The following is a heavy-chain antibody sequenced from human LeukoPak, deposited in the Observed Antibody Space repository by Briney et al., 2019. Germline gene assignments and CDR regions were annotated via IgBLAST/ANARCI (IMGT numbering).Heavy chain of an antibody. J-gene: IGHJ4*02. V-gene: IGHV1-46*01. Sequence: GASVKVSCKASGHIFTSYYMYGVRQAPGQGLEWMGIINPSGGSIRYAQKFQGRVTMTRDTSTSTVYMELSSLRSEDTAVYYCASDNDSRDPPHFDYWGQGTLVTVSS. CDR2: INPSGGSI. D-gene: IGHD3-16*01. CDR1: GHIFTSYY. CDR3: ASDNDSRDPPHFDY.